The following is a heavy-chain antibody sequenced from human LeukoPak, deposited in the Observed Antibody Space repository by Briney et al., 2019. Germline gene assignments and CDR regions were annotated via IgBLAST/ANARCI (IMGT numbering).Heavy chain of an antibody. CDR1: GGSISSSGYY. CDR2: IHYSGST. V-gene: IGHV4-39*01. CDR3: ARLISGSTWNLDY. D-gene: IGHD1-26*01. J-gene: IGHJ4*02. Sequence: SETLSLTCTVSGGSISSSGYYWGWIRQPPGKGLEWIGSIHYSGSTYYNPSLKSRVTISVDTSKNQFSLRLTSVTAADTAVYYCARLISGSTWNLDYWGQGTLVTVSS.